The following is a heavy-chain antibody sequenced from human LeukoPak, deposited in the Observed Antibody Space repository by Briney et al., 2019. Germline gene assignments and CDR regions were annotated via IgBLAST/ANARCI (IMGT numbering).Heavy chain of an antibody. CDR3: GAKTWFGELFVDY. CDR2: IRYDGSNK. CDR1: GFTFSSYG. J-gene: IGHJ4*02. V-gene: IGHV3-30*02. Sequence: PGGSLRLSCAAPGFTFSSYGMHWVRQAPGKGLERVAFIRYDGSNKYYADSVKGRFTISRDNSKNTLYLQMNSLRAEDTAVYYCGAKTWFGELFVDYWGQGTLVTVSS. D-gene: IGHD3-10*01.